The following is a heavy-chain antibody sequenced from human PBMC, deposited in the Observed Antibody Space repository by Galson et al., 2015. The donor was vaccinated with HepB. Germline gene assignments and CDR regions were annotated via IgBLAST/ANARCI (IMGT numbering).Heavy chain of an antibody. CDR3: TYCSGGSCYPTNFDY. V-gene: IGHV3-49*03. J-gene: IGHJ4*02. Sequence: SLRLSCAASGLTFGDYAMSWFRQAPGKGLEWVGFIRSKAYGGTTECAASVKGRFTISRDDSKSIAYLQMNSLKTEDTAVYYCTYCSGGSCYPTNFDYWGQGTLVTVSS. CDR1: GLTFGDYA. CDR2: IRSKAYGGTT. D-gene: IGHD2-15*01.